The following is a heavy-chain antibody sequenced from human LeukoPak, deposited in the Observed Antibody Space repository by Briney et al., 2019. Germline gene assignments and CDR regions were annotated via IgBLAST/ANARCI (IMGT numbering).Heavy chain of an antibody. Sequence: SETLSLTCTVSGGSISSYYWSWIRQPPGKGLEWIGYIYYSGSTNYNPSLKSRVTISVDTSKNQFSLKLSSVTAADTAVYYCASSASMVIDYWGQGTLVTVSS. CDR2: IYYSGST. CDR1: GGSISSYY. D-gene: IGHD5-18*01. V-gene: IGHV4-59*08. CDR3: ASSASMVIDY. J-gene: IGHJ4*02.